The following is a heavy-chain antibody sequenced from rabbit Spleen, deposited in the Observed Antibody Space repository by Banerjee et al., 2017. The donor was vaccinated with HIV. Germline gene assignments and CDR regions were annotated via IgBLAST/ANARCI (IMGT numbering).Heavy chain of an antibody. J-gene: IGHJ4*01. V-gene: IGHV1S45*01. CDR1: GFSFSSSYY. CDR3: ARGSATMTMVITGYYFNL. CDR2: IYAGGSGST. Sequence: QEQLEESGGDLVKPGASLTLTCTASGFSFSSSYYICWVRQAPGKGLEWIACIYAGGSGSTYYASWAKGRFTISKTSSTTVTLQMTSLTAADTATYFCARGSATMTMVITGYYFNLWGPGTLVTVS. D-gene: IGHD2-1*01.